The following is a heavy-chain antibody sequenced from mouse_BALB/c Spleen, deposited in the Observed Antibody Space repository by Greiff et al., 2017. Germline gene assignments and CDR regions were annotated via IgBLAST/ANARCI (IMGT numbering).Heavy chain of an antibody. CDR2: IRNKANGYTT. CDR3: ASAGTSWYFDV. D-gene: IGHD4-1*01. J-gene: IGHJ1*01. V-gene: IGHV7-3*02. CDR1: GFTFTDYY. Sequence: EVKLVESGGGLVQPGGSLRLSCATSGFTFTDYYMSWVRQPPGKALEWLDFIRNKANGYTTEYSASVKGRFTISRDNSQSILYLQMNTLRAEDSATYYCASAGTSWYFDVWGAGTTVTVSS.